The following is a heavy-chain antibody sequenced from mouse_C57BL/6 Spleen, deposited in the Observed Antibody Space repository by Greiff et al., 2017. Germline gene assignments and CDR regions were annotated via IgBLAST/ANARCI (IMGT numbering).Heavy chain of an antibody. CDR3: AREGGGNWDDYAMDY. D-gene: IGHD4-1*02. CDR1: GYTFTDYY. Sequence: LVESGAELVRPGASVKLSCKASGYTFTDYYINWVKQRPGQGLEWIARIYPGSGNTYYNEKFKGKATLTAEKSSSTAYMQLSSLTSEDSAVYICAREGGGNWDDYAMDYWGQGTSVTVSS. J-gene: IGHJ4*01. CDR2: IYPGSGNT. V-gene: IGHV1-76*01.